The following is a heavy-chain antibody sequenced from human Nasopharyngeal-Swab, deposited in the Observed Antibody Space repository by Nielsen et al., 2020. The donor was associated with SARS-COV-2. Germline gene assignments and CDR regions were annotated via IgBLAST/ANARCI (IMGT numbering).Heavy chain of an antibody. CDR3: ARGTIFGVVKRGPWDYYGMDV. D-gene: IGHD3-3*01. J-gene: IGHJ6*02. CDR2: ISFDGSNK. CDR1: GFIFSTYA. V-gene: IGHV3-30*03. Sequence: GESLKISCAASGFIFSTYAMHWVRQAPGKGLEWVAVISFDGSNKYYLDSVKGRFTISRDDSKNTLYLQMNSLRREDTAVYYCARGTIFGVVKRGPWDYYGMDVWGQGTTVTVSS.